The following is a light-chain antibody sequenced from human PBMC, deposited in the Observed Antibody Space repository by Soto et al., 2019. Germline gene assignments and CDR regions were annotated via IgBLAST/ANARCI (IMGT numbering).Light chain of an antibody. J-gene: IGKJ5*01. CDR2: VAS. V-gene: IGKV1-39*01. Sequence: QMAQSPSSLSASVGARCTITGGASQSISRKLSWYPKKKGKAPKLMIYVASSLQSGVPSRLPGIGYGTDLTLNISCLQPEEVPTDDGLQTYNSSITLSRGTRLEIK. CDR3: LQTYNSSIT. CDR1: QSISRK.